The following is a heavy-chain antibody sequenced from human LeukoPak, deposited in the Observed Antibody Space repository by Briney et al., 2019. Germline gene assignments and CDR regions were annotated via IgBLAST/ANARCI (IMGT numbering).Heavy chain of an antibody. D-gene: IGHD7-27*01. CDR1: GYTFNHYG. Sequence: ASVKVSCKASGYTFNHYGISWVRQAPGQGLEWMGWISAYNGNTNYAQNLQGRVTMTKDTSTSTAYMELRSLRSDDTAVYYCARAEPNGGEYYFDNWGQGTLVTVSS. CDR2: ISAYNGNT. CDR3: ARAEPNGGEYYFDN. J-gene: IGHJ4*02. V-gene: IGHV1-18*01.